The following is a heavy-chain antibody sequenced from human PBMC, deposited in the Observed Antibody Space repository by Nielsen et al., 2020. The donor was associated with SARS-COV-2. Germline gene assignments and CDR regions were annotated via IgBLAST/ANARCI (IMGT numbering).Heavy chain of an antibody. CDR1: GGAISSYY. CDR3: ARGEVGRRLGE. CDR2: IYDSGNT. Sequence: SETLSLTCTVSGGAISSYYWTWIRQPPEKGLEWIAYIYDSGNTNYNPSLKSRVTISTDTSTNQFSLKLTSVTAADTAVYYCARGEVGRRLGEWGQGALVTVSS. J-gene: IGHJ1*01. V-gene: IGHV4-59*12. D-gene: IGHD3-16*01.